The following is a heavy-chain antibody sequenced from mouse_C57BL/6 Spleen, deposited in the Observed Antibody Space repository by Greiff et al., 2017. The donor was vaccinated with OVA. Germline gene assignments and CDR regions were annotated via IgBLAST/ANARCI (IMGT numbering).Heavy chain of an antibody. CDR3: ARSGGLRLYYFDY. D-gene: IGHD2-4*01. J-gene: IGHJ2*01. CDR1: GYAFTNYL. V-gene: IGHV1-54*01. Sequence: VQVVESGAELVRPGTSVKVSCKASGYAFTNYLIEWVKQRPGQGLEWIGVINPGSGGTNYNEKFKGKATLTADKSSSTAYMQLSSLTSEDSAVYFCARSGGLRLYYFDYWGQGTTLTVSS. CDR2: INPGSGGT.